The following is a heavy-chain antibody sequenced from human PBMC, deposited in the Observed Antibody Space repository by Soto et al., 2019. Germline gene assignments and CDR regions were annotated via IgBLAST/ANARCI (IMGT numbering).Heavy chain of an antibody. Sequence: NPSETLSLTCTVSSGSISSSSYYWGWIRQPPAKGLEWIGSIYYSGSTYYNPSLKSRVTISVDTSKNQFSLKLSSVTAADTAVYYRVILAPAGYYYYGMDVWDQGTTVTVFS. J-gene: IGHJ6*02. CDR1: SGSISSSSYY. V-gene: IGHV4-39*01. D-gene: IGHD6-13*01. CDR2: IYYSGST. CDR3: VILAPAGYYYYGMDV.